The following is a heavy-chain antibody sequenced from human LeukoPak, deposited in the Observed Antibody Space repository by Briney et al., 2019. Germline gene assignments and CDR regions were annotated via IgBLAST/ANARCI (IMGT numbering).Heavy chain of an antibody. CDR3: AIRGSNYPAIDY. CDR2: INSDGSST. J-gene: IGHJ4*02. CDR1: GFTFSSYW. Sequence: QPGGSLRLSCAASGFTFSSYWMHWVRQAPGKGLVWVSRINSDGSSTSYADSVKGRFTISRDNAKNTLYLQMNSLRAEDTAVYYCAIRGSNYPAIDYWGQGTLVTVSS. D-gene: IGHD4-11*01. V-gene: IGHV3-74*01.